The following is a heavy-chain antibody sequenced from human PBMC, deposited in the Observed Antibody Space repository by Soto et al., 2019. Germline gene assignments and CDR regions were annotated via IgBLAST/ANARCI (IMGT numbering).Heavy chain of an antibody. J-gene: IGHJ6*03. V-gene: IGHV1-8*01. CDR2: MNPNSGNT. Sequence: QVPLVQSGAEVKKPGASVKVSCKASGYTFTSYDINWVRQATGQGLEWMGWMNPNSGNTGYAQKFQGRVTMTRNTSFSTAYMELSSLRSEDTAVYYCARFPGYHYYYYMDVWGKGTTVTVSS. CDR3: ARFPGYHYYYYMDV. CDR1: GYTFTSYD.